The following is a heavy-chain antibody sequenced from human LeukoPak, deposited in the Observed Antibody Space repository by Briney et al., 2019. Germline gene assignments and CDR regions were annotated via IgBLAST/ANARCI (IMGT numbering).Heavy chain of an antibody. J-gene: IGHJ4*02. CDR1: GYTFTGYY. V-gene: IGHV1-2*02. CDR2: INPNSGGT. D-gene: IGHD5-18*01. CDR3: AREGDVDTAIVYYFDY. Sequence: ASVKVSCKASGYTFTGYYMHWGRQAPGQGLEWMGWINPNSGGTNYAQKFQGRVTMTRDTSISTAYMELSRLRSDDTAVYYCAREGDVDTAIVYYFDYWGQGTLVTVSS.